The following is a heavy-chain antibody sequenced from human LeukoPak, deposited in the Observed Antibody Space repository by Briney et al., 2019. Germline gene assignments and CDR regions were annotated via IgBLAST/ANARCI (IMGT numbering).Heavy chain of an antibody. CDR2: IYYSGST. J-gene: IGHJ3*02. Sequence: SETLSLTCTVSGGSLRSYYWSWIRQPPGKGLEWIGYIYYSGSTNYNPSLKSRVTISVDTSKNQFSLKLSSVTAADTAVYYCARLMYSGSYYAFDIWGQGTMVTVSS. V-gene: IGHV4-59*08. CDR1: GGSLRSYY. D-gene: IGHD1-26*01. CDR3: ARLMYSGSYYAFDI.